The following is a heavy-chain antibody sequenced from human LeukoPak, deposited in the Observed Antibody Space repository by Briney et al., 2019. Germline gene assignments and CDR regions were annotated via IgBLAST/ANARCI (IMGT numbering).Heavy chain of an antibody. Sequence: PSETLSLTCTVSGGSISSGGYYSSWIRQHPGKGLEWIGYIYYSGSTYYNPSLKSRVTISVDTSKNQFSLKLSSVTAADTAVYYCARDEQQLVLVYWGQGTLVTVSS. V-gene: IGHV4-31*03. D-gene: IGHD6-13*01. CDR1: GGSISSGGYY. CDR3: ARDEQQLVLVY. J-gene: IGHJ4*02. CDR2: IYYSGST.